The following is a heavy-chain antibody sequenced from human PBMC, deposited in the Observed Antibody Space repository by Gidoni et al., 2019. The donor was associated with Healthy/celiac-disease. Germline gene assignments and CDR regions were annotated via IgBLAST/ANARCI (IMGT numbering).Heavy chain of an antibody. D-gene: IGHD3-10*01. V-gene: IGHV3-15*01. CDR1: GFTVSHAW. CDR2: IKSKTDGGTT. Sequence: EVQLVESGGGLVKPGGSLRLSCAAAGFTVSHAWASWVRQAPGKGLEWVGRIKSKTDGGTTDYAAPVKDRFTISRDDSKNTLYLQMNSLKTEDTAVYYCTTDPGAGLLWFREFDYPGGQGTLVTVSS. CDR3: TTDPGAGLLWFREFDYP. J-gene: IGHJ5*02.